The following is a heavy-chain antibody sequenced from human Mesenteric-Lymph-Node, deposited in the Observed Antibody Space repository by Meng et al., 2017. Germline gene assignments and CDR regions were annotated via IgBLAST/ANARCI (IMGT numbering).Heavy chain of an antibody. J-gene: IGHJ4*02. CDR3: ARDPWAYYYGSGSYQADY. CDR2: IYYSGST. Sequence: SETLSLTCTVSGGSISSSSYYWGWIRQPPGKGLEWIGSIYYSGSTYYNPSLKSRVTISVDTSKNQFSLKLSSVTAADTAVYYCARDPWAYYYGSGSYQADYWGQGTLVTVSS. CDR1: GGSISSSSYY. D-gene: IGHD3-10*01. V-gene: IGHV4-39*07.